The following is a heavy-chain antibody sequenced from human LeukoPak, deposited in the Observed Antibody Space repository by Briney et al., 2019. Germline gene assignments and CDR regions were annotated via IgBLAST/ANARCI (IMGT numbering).Heavy chain of an antibody. CDR2: IKQDGSEK. D-gene: IGHD6-19*01. CDR1: GFTFSSYA. Sequence: GGSLRLSCAASGFTFSSYAMSWVRQAPGKGLEWVANIKQDGSEKYYVDSVKGRFTISRDNSKNTLYLQMNSLRAEDTAVYYCAKEVGYSSGWYYFDYWGQGTLVTVSS. CDR3: AKEVGYSSGWYYFDY. V-gene: IGHV3-7*01. J-gene: IGHJ4*02.